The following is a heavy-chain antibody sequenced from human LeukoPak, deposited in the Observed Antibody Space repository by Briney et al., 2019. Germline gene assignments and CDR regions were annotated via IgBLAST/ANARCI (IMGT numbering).Heavy chain of an antibody. D-gene: IGHD3-10*01. CDR2: ISGDGGST. V-gene: IGHV3-43*02. J-gene: IGHJ4*02. Sequence: GGSLRLSCAASGFTFDDYAMHWVRQAPGKGLEWVSLISGDGGSTYYADSVKGRFTISRDDSKNSLYLQMNSLRTEDTALYYCAKEGDYYGSGSYGYWGQGTLVTVSS. CDR3: AKEGDYYGSGSYGY. CDR1: GFTFDDYA.